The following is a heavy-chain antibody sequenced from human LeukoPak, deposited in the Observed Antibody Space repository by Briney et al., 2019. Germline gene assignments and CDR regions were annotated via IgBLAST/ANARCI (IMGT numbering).Heavy chain of an antibody. Sequence: GASVKVSCKASGYTFSGSYIYWARQAPGQRLEWMGWINPNSGDTHYAQNFQGRVTMTRDTSITTAYTELSSLRSDDTGVYYCARGFYGMDVWGQGTTVIVSS. V-gene: IGHV1-2*02. CDR2: INPNSGDT. J-gene: IGHJ6*02. CDR1: GYTFSGSY. CDR3: ARGFYGMDV.